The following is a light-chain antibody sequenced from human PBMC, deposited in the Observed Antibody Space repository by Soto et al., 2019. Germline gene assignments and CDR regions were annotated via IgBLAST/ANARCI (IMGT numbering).Light chain of an antibody. J-gene: IGKJ5*01. CDR3: QHRYNWLIT. Sequence: EIVLTQSPATLSSSPGARATLSCRASQSVRSYLAWYPQKPGQAPRLLIYDASNRATGIPARFSGSGSGTDFTLTISSLEPEDFAVYYCQHRYNWLITFGQGTRLEIK. V-gene: IGKV3-11*01. CDR2: DAS. CDR1: QSVRSY.